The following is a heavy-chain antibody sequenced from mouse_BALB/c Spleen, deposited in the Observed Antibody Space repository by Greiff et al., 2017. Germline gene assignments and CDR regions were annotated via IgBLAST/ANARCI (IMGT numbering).Heavy chain of an antibody. V-gene: IGHV5-17*02. CDR1: GFTFSSFG. J-gene: IGHJ2*01. CDR2: ISSGSSTI. CDR3: AREKDGYYDFDY. Sequence: EVNLVESGGGLVQPGGSRKLSCAASGFTFSSFGMHWVRQAPEKGLEWVAYISSGSSTIYYADTVKGRFTISRDNPKNTLFLQMTSLRSEDTAMYYCAREKDGYYDFDYWGQGTTLTVSS. D-gene: IGHD2-3*01.